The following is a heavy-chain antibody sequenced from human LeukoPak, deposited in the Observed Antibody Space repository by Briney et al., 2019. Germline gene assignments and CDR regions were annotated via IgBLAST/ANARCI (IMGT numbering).Heavy chain of an antibody. J-gene: IGHJ6*03. CDR3: AKGSAPYYYYYMDV. V-gene: IGHV3-9*01. CDR1: GFTFSSYG. Sequence: GGSLRLSCAASGFTFSSYGMSWVRQAPGKGLEWVSGISWNSGYIDYADSVKGRFTISRDNAKNSLYLQMNSLRAEDTALYYCAKGSAPYYYYYMDVWGKGTTVTISS. CDR2: ISWNSGYI.